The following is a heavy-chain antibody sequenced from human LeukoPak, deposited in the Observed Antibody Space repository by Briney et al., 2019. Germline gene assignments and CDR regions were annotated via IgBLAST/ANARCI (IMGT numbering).Heavy chain of an antibody. CDR1: GYTLSSYT. D-gene: IGHD3-10*01. Sequence: ASVKVSCKASGYTLSSYTLHWVRQAPGQRPEWMGCIYAGNGNVKYSQNFQGRVTITRDTSTSTAYMELSSLRSEDTAVYYCARDQNSPYYGSGRFFDYWGQGTLVTVSS. V-gene: IGHV1-3*01. CDR2: IYAGNGNV. CDR3: ARDQNSPYYGSGRFFDY. J-gene: IGHJ4*02.